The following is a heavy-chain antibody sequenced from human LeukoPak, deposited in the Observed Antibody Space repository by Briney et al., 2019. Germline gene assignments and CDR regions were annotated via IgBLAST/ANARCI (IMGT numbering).Heavy chain of an antibody. CDR3: ASDHSNWNYAPDF. CDR2: ISASNGNT. V-gene: IGHV1-18*01. D-gene: IGHD1-7*01. CDR1: GYTFTSYG. Sequence: GASMKVSCKASGYTFTSYGITWVRQAPGQGLEWMGWISASNGNTNYAQKFRDRVTMSTDTSTGTAYLDVRSLTSDDTAVYYCASDHSNWNYAPDFWGQGTLVIVSS. J-gene: IGHJ4*02.